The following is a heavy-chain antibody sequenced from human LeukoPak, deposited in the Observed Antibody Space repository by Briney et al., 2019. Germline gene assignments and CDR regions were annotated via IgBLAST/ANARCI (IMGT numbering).Heavy chain of an antibody. J-gene: IGHJ4*02. CDR2: INPNSGGT. CDR3: ARDRQYYDFWSGLSFAY. Sequence: ASVKVSCKASGYTFTGYYMHWVRQAPGQGLEWMGWINPNSGGTNYAQKFQGRVTMTRDTSISTAYMELSRLRSDDTAVYYCARDRQYYDFWSGLSFAYWGQGTLVTVSS. D-gene: IGHD3-3*01. V-gene: IGHV1-2*02. CDR1: GYTFTGYY.